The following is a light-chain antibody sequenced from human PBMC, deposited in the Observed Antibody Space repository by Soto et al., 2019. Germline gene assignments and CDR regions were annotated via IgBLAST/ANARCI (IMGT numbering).Light chain of an antibody. Sequence: DIQMTQSPSSLSASVGERVTITCGASQSISTYLNWYQQKPGKAPSLLIYAASTLHGGVPSRFSGSGSGTDFTLTISSLQPEDFAPDYCQQSYSTLITFCQGTRLEIK. CDR1: QSISTY. CDR3: QQSYSTLIT. V-gene: IGKV1-39*01. CDR2: AAS. J-gene: IGKJ5*01.